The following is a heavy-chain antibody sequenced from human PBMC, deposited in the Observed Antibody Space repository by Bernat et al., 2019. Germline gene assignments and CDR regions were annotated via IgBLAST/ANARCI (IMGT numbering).Heavy chain of an antibody. D-gene: IGHD6-13*01. CDR3: ARGYSSSWWEKHNWFDP. Sequence: QVQLVESGGGVVQPGRSLRLSCAASGFTFSSYGMHWVRQAPGKGLEWVAVIWYDGSNKYYADSVKGRFTISRDNSKNTLYLQMNSLRAEDTAVYYCARGYSSSWWEKHNWFDPWGQGTLVTVSS. J-gene: IGHJ5*02. CDR1: GFTFSSYG. V-gene: IGHV3-33*01. CDR2: IWYDGSNK.